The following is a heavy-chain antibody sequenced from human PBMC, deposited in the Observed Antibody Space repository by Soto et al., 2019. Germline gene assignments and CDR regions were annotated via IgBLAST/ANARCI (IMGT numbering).Heavy chain of an antibody. D-gene: IGHD3-22*01. Sequence: SETLSLTCTVSGGSISSGGYYWSWIRQHPGKGLEWIGYIYYSGSTYYNPSLKSRVTISVDTSKNQFSLKLSSVTAADTAVYYCARENYDSSGYYSDYWGQGTLVTVSS. CDR3: ARENYDSSGYYSDY. V-gene: IGHV4-31*03. CDR2: IYYSGST. CDR1: GGSISSGGYY. J-gene: IGHJ4*02.